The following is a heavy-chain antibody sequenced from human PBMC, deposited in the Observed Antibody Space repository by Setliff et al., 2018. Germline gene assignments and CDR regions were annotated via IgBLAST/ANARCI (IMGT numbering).Heavy chain of an antibody. Sequence: PSETLSLTCTVSGGSVSPYFWSWIRQPPGKGLEWIGYIYHNGNTNYSPSFKSRVTMSIDTSKNQFSLKVRSVTAADTAVYYCARLYHNDNSADFRRAPFDVWGQGIMVTVSS. J-gene: IGHJ3*01. D-gene: IGHD3-22*01. CDR1: GGSVSPYF. CDR3: ARLYHNDNSADFRRAPFDV. V-gene: IGHV4-59*02. CDR2: IYHNGNT.